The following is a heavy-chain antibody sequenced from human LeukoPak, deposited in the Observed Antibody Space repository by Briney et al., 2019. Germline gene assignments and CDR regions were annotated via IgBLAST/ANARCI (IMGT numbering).Heavy chain of an antibody. CDR3: AKETEYSSGWYGYFDY. D-gene: IGHD6-19*01. Sequence: GGSLRLSCAASGFTFSSYAMSWVRQAPGKGLEWVSAISGSGGSTYYADSVKGRFTIPRDNSKNTLYLQMNSLRAEDTAVYYCAKETEYSSGWYGYFDYWGQGTLVTVSS. J-gene: IGHJ4*02. CDR1: GFTFSSYA. CDR2: ISGSGGST. V-gene: IGHV3-23*01.